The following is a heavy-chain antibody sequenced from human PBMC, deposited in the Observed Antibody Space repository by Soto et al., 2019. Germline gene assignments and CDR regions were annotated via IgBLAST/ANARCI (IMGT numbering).Heavy chain of an antibody. V-gene: IGHV4-39*01. J-gene: IGHJ4*02. CDR2: LYDIESSSYNPYSESI. CDR3: VRNVAGATVPYYFDF. D-gene: IGHD1-26*01. Sequence: WETLSLTCTVSGDSISRSTYYWGWIRQPPGKGLEWIGSLYDIESSSYNPYSESIYYNPSLKRRVTISAETSKNQFSLKLNSVTAADTAVYYCVRNVAGATVPYYFDFWGQGIVVTVSS. CDR1: GDSISRSTYY.